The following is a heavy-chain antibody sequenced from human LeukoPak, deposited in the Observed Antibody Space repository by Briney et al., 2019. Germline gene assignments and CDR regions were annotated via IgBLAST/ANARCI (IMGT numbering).Heavy chain of an antibody. D-gene: IGHD3-10*01. Sequence: GGSLRLSCAASGFTFSSYWMHWVRQAPGKGLVWVSRINSDGSSTSYADSVKGRFTISRDNAKNTLYLQMNSLRAEDTAVYYCARTTSTYYYGSGSYSRTAYYYYGMDVWGQGTTVTVSS. CDR3: ARTTSTYYYGSGSYSRTAYYYYGMDV. CDR2: INSDGSST. CDR1: GFTFSSYW. J-gene: IGHJ6*02. V-gene: IGHV3-74*01.